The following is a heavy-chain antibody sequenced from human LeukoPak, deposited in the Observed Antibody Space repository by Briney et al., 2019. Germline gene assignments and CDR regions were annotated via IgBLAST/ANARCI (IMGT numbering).Heavy chain of an antibody. CDR1: GFTFSSYW. Sequence: GGSLRLSCAASGFTFSSYWMSWVRQAPGKGLEWVANIKQDGSEKYYVDSVKGRFTISRDNAKNSLYLQMNSLRAEDTAVYYCARELLERGGEETYFDYWGQGTLSPSPQ. J-gene: IGHJ4*02. CDR2: IKQDGSEK. CDR3: ARELLERGGEETYFDY. V-gene: IGHV3-7*01. D-gene: IGHD1-1*01.